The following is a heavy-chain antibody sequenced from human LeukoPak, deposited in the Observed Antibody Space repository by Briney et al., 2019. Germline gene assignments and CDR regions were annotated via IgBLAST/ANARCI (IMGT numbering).Heavy chain of an antibody. CDR3: VNGIASHDFFSRGE. D-gene: IGHD2-21*01. J-gene: IGHJ4*02. CDR1: GFTFSSFS. Sequence: PGGSLRLSCVAYGFTFSSFSMSWVRQAPGKGLEWVSGVSNSGVTTYYADSVKGRFTISRDNAKNTLFLQMNSLRAEDTAVYYCVNGIASHDFFSRGEWGQGTLVTVSS. CDR2: VSNSGVTT. V-gene: IGHV3-23*01.